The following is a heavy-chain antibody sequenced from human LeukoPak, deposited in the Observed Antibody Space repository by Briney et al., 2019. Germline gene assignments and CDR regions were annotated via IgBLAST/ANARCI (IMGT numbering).Heavy chain of an antibody. CDR2: IYSSGST. D-gene: IGHD2-15*01. CDR1: GGSISGYY. CDR3: ARTKLGSRNWFDP. J-gene: IGHJ5*02. V-gene: IGHV4-4*07. Sequence: SETLSLTCTVSGGSISGYYWNWIRQPAGKGLEWIGRIYSSGSTDYNSSLRSRVTMSVDTSKSQFSLKLTSVTAADTAVYYCARTKLGSRNWFDPWGQGTLVTVSS.